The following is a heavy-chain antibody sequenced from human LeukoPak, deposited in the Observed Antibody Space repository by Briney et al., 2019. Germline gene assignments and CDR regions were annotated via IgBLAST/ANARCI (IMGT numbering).Heavy chain of an antibody. CDR1: GFTVSSNY. CDR2: ISPSGASI. V-gene: IGHV3-11*04. D-gene: IGHD6-13*01. J-gene: IGHJ5*02. CDR3: ARKYSSSWSGFDP. Sequence: PGGSLRLSCAASGFTVSSNYMSWVRQAPGKGLEWVSYISPSGASIYYADSVKGRFTISRDNAKNSLYLQMNSLRAEDTAVYYCARKYSSSWSGFDPWGQGTLVTVSS.